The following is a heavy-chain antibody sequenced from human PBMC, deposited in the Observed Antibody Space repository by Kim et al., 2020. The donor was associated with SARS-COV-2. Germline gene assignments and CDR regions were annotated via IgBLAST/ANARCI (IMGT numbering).Heavy chain of an antibody. D-gene: IGHD3-16*01. Sequence: SYIYYADSVKGRFTISRDNAKNSLYLQMNSLRAEDTAVYYCARRGGGFDYWGQGTLVTVSS. V-gene: IGHV3-21*01. CDR2: SYI. CDR3: ARRGGGFDY. J-gene: IGHJ4*02.